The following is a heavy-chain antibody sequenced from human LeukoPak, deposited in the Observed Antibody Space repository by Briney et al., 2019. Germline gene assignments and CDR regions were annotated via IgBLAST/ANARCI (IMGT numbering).Heavy chain of an antibody. J-gene: IGHJ4*02. CDR3: ARSEDIVATVPDY. CDR1: GGTFSSYA. CDR2: IIPIFGTA. V-gene: IGHV1-69*13. Sequence: SVKVSCKASGGTFSSYAISWVRQAPGQGLEWMGGIIPIFGTANYAQKFQGRVTVTADESTSTAYMELSSLRSEDTAVYYCARSEDIVATVPDYWGQGTLVTVSS. D-gene: IGHD5-12*01.